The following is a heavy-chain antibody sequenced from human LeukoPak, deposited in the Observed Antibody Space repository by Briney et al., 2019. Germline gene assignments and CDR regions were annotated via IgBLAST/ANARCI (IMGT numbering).Heavy chain of an antibody. CDR2: INWNGGST. J-gene: IGHJ5*02. CDR1: GFTFDDYG. Sequence: PGGSLRLSCAASGFTFDDYGMSWVRQAPGKGLEWVSGINWNGGSTGYADSVKGRFTISRDNAKNSLYLQMNSLRAEDTALYHCARDNIAAGEGDNWFDPWGQGTLVTVSS. V-gene: IGHV3-20*01. D-gene: IGHD6-13*01. CDR3: ARDNIAAGEGDNWFDP.